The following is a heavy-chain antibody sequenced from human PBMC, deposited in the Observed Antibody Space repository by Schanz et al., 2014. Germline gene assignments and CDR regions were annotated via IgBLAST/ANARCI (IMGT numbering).Heavy chain of an antibody. CDR1: GFTFSDYA. J-gene: IGHJ4*02. CDR2: ITSDGGGT. D-gene: IGHD1-26*01. V-gene: IGHV3-64D*06. CDR3: ARSPHYRERKQRSARPTTTNL. Sequence: EAQLVESGGGLVQPGGSLIIPCSASGFTFSDYALHWVRQAPGKGLEYVSAITSDGGGTYYADSVKGRFIISRDTSRNMLFLQMSSLTSDDTAVYYCARSPHYRERKQRSARPTTTNLWGQGTLVTVFS.